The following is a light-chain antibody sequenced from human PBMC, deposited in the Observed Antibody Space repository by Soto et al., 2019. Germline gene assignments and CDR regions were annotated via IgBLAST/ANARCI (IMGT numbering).Light chain of an antibody. CDR3: QQYGSSPFT. CDR2: AAS. Sequence: EIVLTQSPGTLSLSPGERATLSCRASRSVSSSYLGWYQQKPGQAPRLLIYAASSRATGIPDRFSGSGSGPDFKLSISRLEPEDFAVYYGQQYGSSPFTFGPGTKVDI. CDR1: RSVSSSY. J-gene: IGKJ3*01. V-gene: IGKV3-20*01.